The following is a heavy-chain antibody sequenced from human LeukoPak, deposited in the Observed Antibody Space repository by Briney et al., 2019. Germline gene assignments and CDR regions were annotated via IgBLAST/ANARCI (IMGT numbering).Heavy chain of an antibody. V-gene: IGHV1-46*01. CDR1: GYTFTSYY. CDR2: INPIGGST. D-gene: IGHD6-19*01. J-gene: IGHJ4*02. Sequence: ASVKVSCKASGYTFTSYYLHWVRQAPGQGLEWMGIINPIGGSTTYAQKFQGRVTMTRDTSTSTVYMELSSLRSEGTAVYYCARGGSLAAAPHLYYFDYWGQGSLVTVSS. CDR3: ARGGSLAAAPHLYYFDY.